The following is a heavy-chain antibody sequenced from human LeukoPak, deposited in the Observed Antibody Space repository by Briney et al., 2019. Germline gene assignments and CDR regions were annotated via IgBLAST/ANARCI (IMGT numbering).Heavy chain of an antibody. CDR1: GYTFTSYY. J-gene: IGHJ4*02. V-gene: IGHV1-46*01. CDR3: AREQSIVGATSTFDH. D-gene: IGHD1-26*01. CDR2: INPSGGST. Sequence: ASVKVSCKASGYTFTSYYMHWVRQAPGQGLEWMGIINPSGGSTSYAQKFQGRVTMTRDTSTSTVYMELSSLRSEDTAVYYCAREQSIVGATSTFDHWGQGTLVTVSS.